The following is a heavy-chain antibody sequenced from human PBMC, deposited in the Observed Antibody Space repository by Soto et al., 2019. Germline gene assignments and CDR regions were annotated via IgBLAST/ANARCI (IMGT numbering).Heavy chain of an antibody. CDR2: IIPIFGTA. CDR3: AIGGYSDGSRDAFDI. Sequence: QVQLVQSGAEVKKPGSSVKVSCKASGGTFSSYAISWVRQAPGQGLEWMGGIIPIFGTANYAQKFQGRVTITGDESTGTANRVLSSLRAEDTAVYYCAIGGYSDGSRDAFDIWGQGTMVTVSS. V-gene: IGHV1-69*01. CDR1: GGTFSSYA. D-gene: IGHD5-18*01. J-gene: IGHJ3*02.